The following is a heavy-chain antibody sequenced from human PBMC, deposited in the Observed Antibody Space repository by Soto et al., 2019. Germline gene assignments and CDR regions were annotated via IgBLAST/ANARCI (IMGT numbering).Heavy chain of an antibody. CDR2: ISSSSSYI. CDR3: ARGSRGYSGYGEYYGMDV. Sequence: EVQLVESGGGLVKPGGSLRLSCAASGFTFSSYSMNWVRQAPGKGLEWVSSISSSSSYIYYADSVKGRFTISRDNAKNSLYLQMNSLRAEDTAVYYCARGSRGYSGYGEYYGMDVWDKGPRSPSPQ. CDR1: GFTFSSYS. J-gene: IGHJ6*01. D-gene: IGHD5-12*01. V-gene: IGHV3-21*01.